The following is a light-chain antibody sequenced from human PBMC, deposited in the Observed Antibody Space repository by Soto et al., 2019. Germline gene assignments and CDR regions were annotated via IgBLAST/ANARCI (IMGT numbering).Light chain of an antibody. J-gene: IGLJ2*01. CDR1: SSDVGGYNF. CDR3: CSYAGTYTYVV. CDR2: DVS. Sequence: QSVLTQPRSVSGSPGQSVTISCTGTSSDVGGYNFVSWYQHHPGKAPKVLIYDVSKRPSGVPDRFSGSKSGNTASLTISGRQAEDEADYHCCSYAGTYTYVVFGGGTKLTVL. V-gene: IGLV2-11*01.